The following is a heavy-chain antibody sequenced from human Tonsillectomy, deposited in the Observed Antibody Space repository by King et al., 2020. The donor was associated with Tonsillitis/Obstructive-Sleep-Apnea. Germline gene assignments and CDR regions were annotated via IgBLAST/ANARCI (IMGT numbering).Heavy chain of an antibody. J-gene: IGHJ5*02. Sequence: VQLVESGGGLVKPGGSLRLSCAASGFTFSDYYMSWIRQAPGKGLEWVSYIISSGSTRYYADFVKGRFTMSRDNAKNSLYLQMHSLRAEDTAVYYYARVGDIVVVPAAIWFDPWGQGTLVTVSS. CDR1: GFTFSDYY. D-gene: IGHD2-2*01. V-gene: IGHV3-11*01. CDR3: ARVGDIVVVPAAIWFDP. CDR2: IISSGSTR.